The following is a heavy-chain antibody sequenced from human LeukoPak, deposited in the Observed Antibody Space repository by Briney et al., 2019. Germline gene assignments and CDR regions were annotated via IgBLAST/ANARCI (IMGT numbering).Heavy chain of an antibody. CDR2: ISGSGSST. CDR1: GFTFSSYG. V-gene: IGHV3-23*01. CDR3: AKLLWFGELLFDY. J-gene: IGHJ4*02. D-gene: IGHD3-10*01. Sequence: GGSLRLSCAASGFTFSSYGMSWVRQAPGKGLEWVSLISGSGSSTYYADSVKGRFTISRDNSKNTLHLQMNSLRAEDTAVYYCAKLLWFGELLFDYWGQGTLVTVSS.